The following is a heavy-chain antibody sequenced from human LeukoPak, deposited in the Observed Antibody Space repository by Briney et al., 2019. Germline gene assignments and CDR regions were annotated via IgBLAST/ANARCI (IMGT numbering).Heavy chain of an antibody. D-gene: IGHD6-19*01. CDR3: ARGAVAGYFDY. J-gene: IGHJ4*02. V-gene: IGHV3-21*01. Sequence: GGSLRLSCAASGFTFSSYRMNWVRQAPGKGLEWVSSISSSSSYIYYADSVKGRFTISRDNAKNSLYLQMNSLRAEDTSVYYCARGAVAGYFDYWGQGTLVTVSS. CDR1: GFTFSSYR. CDR2: ISSSSSYI.